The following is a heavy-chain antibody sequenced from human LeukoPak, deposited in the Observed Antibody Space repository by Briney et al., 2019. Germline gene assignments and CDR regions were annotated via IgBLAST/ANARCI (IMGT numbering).Heavy chain of an antibody. Sequence: PSETLSLTCTVSGGSVSNTPYYWGWIRQPPGKGLEWIGTIYYSGSSYYNPSLKSRVTISLDTSKNQFFLKLSSVTAADTAVYYCARGRSRRIAVAGLRAVDYWGQGTLVTVSS. CDR3: ARGRSRRIAVAGLRAVDY. D-gene: IGHD6-19*01. CDR2: IYYSGSS. CDR1: GGSVSNTPYY. J-gene: IGHJ4*02. V-gene: IGHV4-39*07.